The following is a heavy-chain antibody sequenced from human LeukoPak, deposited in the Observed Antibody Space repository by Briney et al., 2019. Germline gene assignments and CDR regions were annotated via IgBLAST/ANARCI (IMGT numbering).Heavy chain of an antibody. CDR3: ARRRRAVLRYFDWLPSAFDY. J-gene: IGHJ4*02. Sequence: PSETLSLTCAVYGGSFSGYYWSWIRQPPGKGLEWIGEINHSGSTNYNPSLKSRVTISVDTSKNQFSLKLSSVTAADTAVYYCARRRRAVLRYFDWLPSAFDYWGQGTLVTVSS. D-gene: IGHD3-9*01. CDR1: GGSFSGYY. CDR2: INHSGST. V-gene: IGHV4-34*01.